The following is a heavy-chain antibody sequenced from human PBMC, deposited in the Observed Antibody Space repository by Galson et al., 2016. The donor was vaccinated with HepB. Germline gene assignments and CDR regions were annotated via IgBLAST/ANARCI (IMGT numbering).Heavy chain of an antibody. CDR3: AREGGYYSFYYYGMDV. J-gene: IGHJ6*02. D-gene: IGHD3-3*01. CDR1: GYPFTSSQ. CDR2: FPPPAARP. V-gene: IGHV1-46*01. Sequence: SVQVSCKASGYPFTSSQMHWVRQAPGQGLEWMGLFPPPAARPPSAPQFQGRVPMTRDTSPRQVAMELSSRRSEDTAVYYCAREGGYYSFYYYGMDVWGQGTTVTVSS.